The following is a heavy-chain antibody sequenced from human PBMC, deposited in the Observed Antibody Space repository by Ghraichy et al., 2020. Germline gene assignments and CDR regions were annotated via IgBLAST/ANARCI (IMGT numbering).Heavy chain of an antibody. CDR2: IYYSGGT. D-gene: IGHD3-16*01. Sequence: SETLSLTCTVSGDSISSAAYYWAWIRQPPGKELEWIGNIYYSGGTYYKPSLKSRVTISIDTSKNQFSLQLRFVTGADTALYYCARHFMIADSYSYYFDSWGQGTLVTVSS. J-gene: IGHJ4*02. V-gene: IGHV4-39*01. CDR3: ARHFMIADSYSYYFDS. CDR1: GDSISSAAYY.